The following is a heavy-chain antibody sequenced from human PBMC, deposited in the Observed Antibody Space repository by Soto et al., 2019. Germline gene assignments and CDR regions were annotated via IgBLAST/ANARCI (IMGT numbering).Heavy chain of an antibody. Sequence: GASVKVSCKVSGYTLTELSMHWVRQAPGKGLEWMGGFDPEDGETIYAQKFQGRVTMTEDTSTDTAYMELSSLRSEDTAVYYCATRESLVRYFDWGCVSTPSAEYFHHWGQGTLVTVSS. J-gene: IGHJ1*01. CDR2: FDPEDGET. V-gene: IGHV1-24*01. CDR1: GYTLTELS. D-gene: IGHD3-9*01. CDR3: ATRESLVRYFDWGCVSTPSAEYFHH.